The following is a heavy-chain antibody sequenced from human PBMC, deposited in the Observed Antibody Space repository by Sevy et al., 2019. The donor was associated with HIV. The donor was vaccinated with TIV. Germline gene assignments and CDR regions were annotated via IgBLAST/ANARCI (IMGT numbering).Heavy chain of an antibody. CDR1: GFTFSSYG. CDR3: AKDGLRLGELSFLDY. J-gene: IGHJ4*02. Sequence: GGSLRLSCAASGFTFSSYGMHWVRQAPGKGLEWVAVISYDGSNKYYADSVKGRFTISRDNSKNTLYLQMNSLRAEDTAVYYCAKDGLRLGELSFLDYWGQRTLVTVSS. CDR2: ISYDGSNK. D-gene: IGHD3-16*02. V-gene: IGHV3-30*18.